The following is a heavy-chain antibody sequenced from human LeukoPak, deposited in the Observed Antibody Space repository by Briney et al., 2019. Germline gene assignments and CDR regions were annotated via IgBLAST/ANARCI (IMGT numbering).Heavy chain of an antibody. CDR1: GFTFSSYA. J-gene: IGHJ4*02. CDR2: ISSSGSTI. Sequence: GGSLRLSCAASGFTFSSYAMSWVRQAPGKGLEWVSYISSSGSTIYYADSVKGRFTISRDNAKNSLYLQMNSLRAEDTAVYYCARGATMIVVVITTFGFDYWGQGTLVTVSS. D-gene: IGHD3-22*01. CDR3: ARGATMIVVVITTFGFDY. V-gene: IGHV3-48*03.